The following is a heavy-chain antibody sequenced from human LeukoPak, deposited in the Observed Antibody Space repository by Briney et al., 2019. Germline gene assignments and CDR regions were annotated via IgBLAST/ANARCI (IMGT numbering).Heavy chain of an antibody. CDR1: GYTFTSYG. J-gene: IGHJ4*02. D-gene: IGHD5-18*01. CDR3: AMLPGYSYGYNHDY. CDR2: ISAYNGNT. Sequence: VKVSCKASGYTFTSYGISWVRKAPGQGLEWMGWISAYNGNTNYAQKLQGRVTMTTDTSTSTAYMELRSLRSDDTAVYYCAMLPGYSYGYNHDYWGQGTLVTVSS. V-gene: IGHV1-18*01.